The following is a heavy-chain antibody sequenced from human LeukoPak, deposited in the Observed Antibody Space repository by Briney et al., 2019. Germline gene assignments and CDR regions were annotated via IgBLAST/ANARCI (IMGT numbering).Heavy chain of an antibody. D-gene: IGHD2-2*01. J-gene: IGHJ4*02. V-gene: IGHV4-61*02. Sequence: SETLSLTCTVSGGSISSGSYYWSWIRQPAGKGLEWIGRIYTSGSTNYNPSLKSRVTMSVDTSKNQFSLKLSSVTAADTAVYYCARDRLGYCSSTSCSYFDYWGQGILVTVSS. CDR1: GGSISSGSYY. CDR2: IYTSGST. CDR3: ARDRLGYCSSTSCSYFDY.